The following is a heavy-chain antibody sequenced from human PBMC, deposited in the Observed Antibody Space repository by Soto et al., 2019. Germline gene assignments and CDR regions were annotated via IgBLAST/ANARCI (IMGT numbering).Heavy chain of an antibody. CDR3: RRSSRYSTDV. V-gene: IGHV4-39*01. Sequence: ETLSLTCTVSGDSIRSSSYWGWIRQPPGKGLEWIGSIYSTGNTYYNPSLNSQVTISVDTSKNQFSLNVISVTAADTAVYYCRRSSRYSTDVWGQGTTVSVS. CDR2: IYSTGNT. CDR1: GDSIRSSSY. D-gene: IGHD6-13*01. J-gene: IGHJ6*02.